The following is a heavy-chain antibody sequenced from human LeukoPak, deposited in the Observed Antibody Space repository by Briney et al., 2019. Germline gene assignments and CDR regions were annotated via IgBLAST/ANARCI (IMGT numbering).Heavy chain of an antibody. D-gene: IGHD5-24*01. CDR2: IYYSGTT. CDR1: GASISSSSYY. J-gene: IGHJ4*02. CDR3: ARRYAGLHLDY. V-gene: IGHV4-39*01. Sequence: PSETLSLTCTVSGASISSSSYYWGWIRQPPGKGLEWIGSIYYSGTTYFNPSLKSRVTISVDTSKNQISLKLSSVTAADTAVYYCARRYAGLHLDYWGQGTLVTVSS.